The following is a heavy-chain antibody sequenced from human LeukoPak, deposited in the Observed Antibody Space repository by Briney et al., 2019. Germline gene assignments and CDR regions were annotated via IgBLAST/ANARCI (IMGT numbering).Heavy chain of an antibody. V-gene: IGHV3-7*04. J-gene: IGHJ4*02. Sequence: GGSLRLSCAASGFTFSSYAMSWVRQAPGQGLEWVATISQDGSEKYYVGSVKGRFTISRDNAKASLYLQMNTLRAEDTAVYYCARGRSFNAGWSRGADYWGQGTLVTVSS. CDR2: ISQDGSEK. CDR1: GFTFSSYA. CDR3: ARGRSFNAGWSRGADY. D-gene: IGHD6-19*01.